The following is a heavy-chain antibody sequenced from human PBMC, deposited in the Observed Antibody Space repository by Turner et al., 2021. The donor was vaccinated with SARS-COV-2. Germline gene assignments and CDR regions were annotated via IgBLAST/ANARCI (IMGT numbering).Heavy chain of an antibody. CDR3: AGEEVVFRASHTLYYYGMDV. J-gene: IGHJ6*02. V-gene: IGHV4-39*01. CDR1: GGSFSSSSYY. Sequence: QLQLQESGPGLVKPSETLSLTCTVSGGSFSSSSYYWGWIRQPPGKGLEWIGSIYYSGITYYNPSLKSRVTISVDTSKNQFSLKLSSVTAADTAVYYCAGEEVVFRASHTLYYYGMDVWGQGTTVTVSS. D-gene: IGHD3-22*01. CDR2: IYYSGIT.